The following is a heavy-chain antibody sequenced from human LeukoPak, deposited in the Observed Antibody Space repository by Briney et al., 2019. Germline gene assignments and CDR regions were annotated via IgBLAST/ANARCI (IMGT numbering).Heavy chain of an antibody. Sequence: GGSLRLSCAASGFTFSSYGMHWVRQAPGKGLEWVAVISYDGSNKYYADSVKGRFTISRDNSKNTLYLQMNSLRAEDTAVYYCAKIDRDYSNXLTRYGMDVWGQGTTVTVS. CDR3: AKIDRDYSNXLTRYGMDV. J-gene: IGHJ6*02. D-gene: IGHD4-11*01. V-gene: IGHV3-30*18. CDR2: ISYDGSNK. CDR1: GFTFSSYG.